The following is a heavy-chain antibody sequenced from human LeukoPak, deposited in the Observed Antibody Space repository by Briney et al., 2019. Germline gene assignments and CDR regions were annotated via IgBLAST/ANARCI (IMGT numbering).Heavy chain of an antibody. CDR2: IYYSGST. Sequence: SETLSLTCTVSGGSISSYYWSWIRQPPGKGLEWIGYIYYSGSTNYNPSLKSRVTISVDTSKNQFSLKLSSVTAADTAVYYCARTGSGYSGGWYSPDYWGQGTLVTVSS. CDR1: GGSISSYY. D-gene: IGHD6-19*01. J-gene: IGHJ4*02. V-gene: IGHV4-59*01. CDR3: ARTGSGYSGGWYSPDY.